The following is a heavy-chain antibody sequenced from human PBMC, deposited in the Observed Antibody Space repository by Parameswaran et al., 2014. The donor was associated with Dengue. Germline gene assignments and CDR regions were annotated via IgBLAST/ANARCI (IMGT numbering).Heavy chain of an antibody. Sequence: SETLSLTCTVTGFPINSGGYYWSWIRQHPEKGLEWLGYIYYGGASSYNPSLRSRVTMSVNTSENQFSLRLTSVTAADTAVYYCARDLRLDSWGRGILVTVSS. CDR3: ARDLRLDS. CDR2: IYYGGAS. CDR1: GFPINSGGYY. D-gene: IGHD4-17*01. J-gene: IGHJ4*02. V-gene: IGHV4-31*03.